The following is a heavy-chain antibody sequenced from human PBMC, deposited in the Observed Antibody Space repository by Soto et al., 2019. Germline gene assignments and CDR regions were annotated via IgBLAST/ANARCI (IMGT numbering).Heavy chain of an antibody. V-gene: IGHV3-21*01. J-gene: IGHJ6*02. CDR2: INYKSHI. CDR1: GFTFSSYS. Sequence: EVQLVESGGGLVKPGGSLRLSCAASGFTFSSYSMNWVRQAPGQGLEWVSSINYKSHIDYADAVKGRFTISRDNAKNSLYLKMNSLRAEDTAVYFCARDLIYAGYYYDMDVWGLGTTVTVSS. CDR3: ARDLIYAGYYYDMDV. D-gene: IGHD3-10*01.